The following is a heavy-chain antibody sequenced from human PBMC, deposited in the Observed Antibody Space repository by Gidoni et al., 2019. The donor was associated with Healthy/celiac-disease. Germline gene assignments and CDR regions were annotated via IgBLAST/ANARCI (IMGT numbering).Heavy chain of an antibody. J-gene: IGHJ4*02. Sequence: EVQLLESGGGLVQPGGYLRLPCAASGCTFSSYAMSWVRQAPGKGLEGVSSISGSGGSTYYADSVKGRFTISRDNSKNTLYLQMNSLRAEDTAVYYCAKGEAEWELLEIDYWGQGTLVTVSS. D-gene: IGHD1-26*01. CDR2: ISGSGGST. V-gene: IGHV3-23*01. CDR1: GCTFSSYA. CDR3: AKGEAEWELLEIDY.